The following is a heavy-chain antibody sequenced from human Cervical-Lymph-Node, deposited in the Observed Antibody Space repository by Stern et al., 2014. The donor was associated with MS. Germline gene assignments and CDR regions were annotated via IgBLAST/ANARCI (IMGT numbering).Heavy chain of an antibody. CDR1: GYTFTSYG. J-gene: IGHJ4*02. CDR2: ISAYNGNT. Sequence: QLVQSGAEVKKPGASVKVSCKASGYTFTSYGISWVRQAPGQGLEWMGWISAYNGNTNYAQKLQGRVTMTTDTSTSTAYMELRSLRSDDTAVYYCARDAPWDYVWGSYRSGDYWGQGTLVTVSS. D-gene: IGHD3-16*02. CDR3: ARDAPWDYVWGSYRSGDY. V-gene: IGHV1-18*04.